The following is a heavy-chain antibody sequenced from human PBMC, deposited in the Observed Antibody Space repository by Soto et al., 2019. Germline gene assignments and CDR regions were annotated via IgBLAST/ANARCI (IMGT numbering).Heavy chain of an antibody. CDR3: AKGIRYYYDSSALADY. CDR2: ISGSGGST. Sequence: GGSLRLSXAASGFTFSSYAMSWVRQAPGKGLEWVSAISGSGGSTYYADSVKGRFTISRDNSKNTLYLQMNSLRAEDTAVYYCAKGIRYYYDSSALADYWGQGTLVTVSS. J-gene: IGHJ4*02. V-gene: IGHV3-23*01. CDR1: GFTFSSYA. D-gene: IGHD3-22*01.